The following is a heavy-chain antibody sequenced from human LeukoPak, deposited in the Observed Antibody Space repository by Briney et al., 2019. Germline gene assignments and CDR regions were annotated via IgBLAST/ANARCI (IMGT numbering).Heavy chain of an antibody. CDR2: ITSSSSYI. CDR3: ARHVVAVGFDY. Sequence: GGSLRLSCAASGFTFSSYSMNWVRQAPGKGLQWVSSITSSSSYIYYADSVKGRFTISRDNAKNSLYLQMNSLRAEDTAVYYCARHVVAVGFDYWGQGTLVTVSS. CDR1: GFTFSSYS. J-gene: IGHJ4*02. D-gene: IGHD3-22*01. V-gene: IGHV3-21*01.